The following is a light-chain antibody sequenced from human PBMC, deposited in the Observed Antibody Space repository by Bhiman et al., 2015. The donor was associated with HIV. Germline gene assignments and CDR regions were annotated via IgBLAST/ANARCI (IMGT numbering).Light chain of an antibody. CDR3: SSLTSSLSYV. CDR1: SGGFGDYKF. CDR2: DVT. Sequence: QSALTQPRSVSGSPGQSVTISCSGGSGGFGDYKFVSWFQQHPGKAPKLMIYDVTKRPSGVPDRFSGSRTGTSASLTISGLQAEDAADYYCSSLTSSLSYVFGIGTNVTVL. J-gene: IGLJ1*01. V-gene: IGLV2-11*01.